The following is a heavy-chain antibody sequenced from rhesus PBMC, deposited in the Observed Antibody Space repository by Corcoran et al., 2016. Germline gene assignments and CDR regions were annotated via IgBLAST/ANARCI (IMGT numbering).Heavy chain of an antibody. Sequence: QVQLQESGPAVVKPSETLSLTCAVTGGSISGFYWRWIRQAPGMELEWIGFISGRCTSTNYIPSLKSRVTLSVYTSKNQVSLKLSSVTAADTAIYYCARYGLVSGRGYFEFWGQGALVTVSS. D-gene: IGHD3-9*01. CDR2: ISGRCTST. CDR3: ARYGLVSGRGYFEF. CDR1: GGSISGFY. V-gene: IGHV4S11*01. J-gene: IGHJ1*01.